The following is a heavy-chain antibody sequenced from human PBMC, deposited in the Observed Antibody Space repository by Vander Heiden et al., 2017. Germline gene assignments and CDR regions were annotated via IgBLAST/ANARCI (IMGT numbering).Heavy chain of an antibody. CDR1: GFTFDDYA. Sequence: EVQLVESGGGLVQPGRSLSLFCAASGFTFDDYAMHWVRQAPGKGLEWVSGISWNSGSIGYADSVKGRFTISRDNAKNSLYLQMNSLRAEDTALYYCAKGAVGATFRGQGTLVTVSS. D-gene: IGHD1-26*01. J-gene: IGHJ4*02. CDR2: ISWNSGSI. CDR3: AKGAVGATF. V-gene: IGHV3-9*01.